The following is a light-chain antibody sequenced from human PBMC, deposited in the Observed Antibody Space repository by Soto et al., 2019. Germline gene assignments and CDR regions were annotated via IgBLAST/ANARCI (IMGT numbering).Light chain of an antibody. J-gene: IGLJ3*02. CDR3: SSYTNTNSVV. CDR2: DVN. V-gene: IGLV2-14*03. Sequence: SVLTQPASVSGSPGQSITISCTGTSSDVGAYNWVAWYQQHPGKAPKLMICDVNNRPSGASNRFSGSKSGNTASLTISGLQAEDEGDYYCSSYTNTNSVVFGAGTKVTV. CDR1: SSDVGAYNW.